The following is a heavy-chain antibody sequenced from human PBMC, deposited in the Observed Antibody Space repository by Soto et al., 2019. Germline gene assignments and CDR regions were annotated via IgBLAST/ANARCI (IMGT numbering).Heavy chain of an antibody. J-gene: IGHJ5*02. Sequence: SETLSLTCTVSGGSISSGDYYWSWIRQPPGKGLEWIGYIYYSGSTYYNPSLKSRVTISVDTSKNQFSLKLISVTAADTAVYYCARATNYYGSGSPYNWFDPWGQGTLVTVSS. CDR3: ARATNYYGSGSPYNWFDP. V-gene: IGHV4-30-4*01. CDR1: GGSISSGDYY. CDR2: IYYSGST. D-gene: IGHD3-10*01.